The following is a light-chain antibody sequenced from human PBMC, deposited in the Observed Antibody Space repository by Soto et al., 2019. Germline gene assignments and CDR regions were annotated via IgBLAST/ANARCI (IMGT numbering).Light chain of an antibody. J-gene: IGLJ1*01. V-gene: IGLV2-8*01. CDR2: EVS. Sequence: QSALTQPPSASGSPGQSVTISCTGTSSDVGGYNYVSWYQQHPGKAPKLMIYEVSKRPSGVPDRFSGSKSGNTASLTVSGLQAEDEAYYYCSSYAVSNYFAVFGTGTEFTVL. CDR3: SSYAVSNYFAV. CDR1: SSDVGGYNY.